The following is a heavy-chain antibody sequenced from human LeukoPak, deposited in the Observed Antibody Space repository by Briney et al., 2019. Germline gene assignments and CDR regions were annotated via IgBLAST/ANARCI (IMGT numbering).Heavy chain of an antibody. Sequence: ASGKVSCKASGYIFTSYGITWVRQAPGQGLEWMGWINTYNGNPNYAQKVPGRVTMTTDTSTRTAYMELRSLRSDDTAIYYCARDLVSGNGYTSSCYYWGQGTQVTVSS. CDR1: GYIFTSYG. D-gene: IGHD6-13*01. V-gene: IGHV1-18*01. CDR2: INTYNGNP. CDR3: ARDLVSGNGYTSSCYY. J-gene: IGHJ4*02.